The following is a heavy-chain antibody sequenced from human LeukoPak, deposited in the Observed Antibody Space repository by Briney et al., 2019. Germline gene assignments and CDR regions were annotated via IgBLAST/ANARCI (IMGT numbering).Heavy chain of an antibody. Sequence: HTGGSLRLSCAASGFTFSSYSMNWVRQAPGKGLEWVSYISSSSSTIYYADSLKGRFTISRDNAKNSLYLQMNSLRADDTAVYYCARDPGGRFDYWGQGTLVTVSS. CDR2: ISSSSSTI. J-gene: IGHJ4*02. V-gene: IGHV3-48*01. CDR1: GFTFSSYS. D-gene: IGHD3-10*01. CDR3: ARDPGGRFDY.